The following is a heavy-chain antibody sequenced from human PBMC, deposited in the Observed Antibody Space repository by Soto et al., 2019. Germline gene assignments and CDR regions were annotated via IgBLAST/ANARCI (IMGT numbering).Heavy chain of an antibody. V-gene: IGHV1-18*01. Sequence: ASVKVSCKASGYTFTSYGISWVRQAPGQGLEWMGWISAYNGNTNYAQKLQGRVTMTTDTSTSTAYMELRSLRSDDTAVYYCARDWRLYYGSGSYPPFDSWGQGTLVTVSS. CDR1: GYTFTSYG. D-gene: IGHD3-10*01. J-gene: IGHJ4*02. CDR2: ISAYNGNT. CDR3: ARDWRLYYGSGSYPPFDS.